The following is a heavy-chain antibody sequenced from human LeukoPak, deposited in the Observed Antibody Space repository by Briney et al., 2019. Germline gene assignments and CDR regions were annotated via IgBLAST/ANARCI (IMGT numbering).Heavy chain of an antibody. CDR1: GFTFSSYW. J-gene: IGHJ4*02. V-gene: IGHV3-74*01. CDR3: AKDWGYSSSQGYYFDY. D-gene: IGHD6-13*01. CDR2: INSDGSST. Sequence: GGSLRLSCAASGFTFSSYWMHWVRQAPGKGLVWVSHINSDGSSTSYADSVRGRFTISRDNAKNTLYLQMNSLRAEDTAVYYCAKDWGYSSSQGYYFDYWGQGTLVTVSS.